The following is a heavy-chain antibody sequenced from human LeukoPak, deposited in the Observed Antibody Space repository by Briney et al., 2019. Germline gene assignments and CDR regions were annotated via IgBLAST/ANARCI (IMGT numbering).Heavy chain of an antibody. CDR3: ARDGSYKFDY. CDR2: LTSDGTP. V-gene: IGHV3-74*01. Sequence: GGSLRLSRVVSGFTFSTSWMHWVRQTPGKGLVWLSRLTSDGTPSYTDSVKGRFTISRDNAKNTLYLQMNSLRAEDTGVYYCARDGSYKFDYWGQGTLVTVSS. D-gene: IGHD3-10*01. J-gene: IGHJ4*02. CDR1: GFTFSTSW.